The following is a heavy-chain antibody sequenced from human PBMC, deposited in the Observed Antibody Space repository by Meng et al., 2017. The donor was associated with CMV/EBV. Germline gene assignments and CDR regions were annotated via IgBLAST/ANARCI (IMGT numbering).Heavy chain of an antibody. D-gene: IGHD3-22*01. CDR3: ARLYDSSGYYLGYFDY. CDR2: IYWDDDK. J-gene: IGHJ4*02. V-gene: IGHV2-5*02. Sequence: QITLQESGPPRVKPTQTLPLTCTFSGFSLSTSGVGVGWIRQPPGKALEWLALIYWDDDKRYSPSLKSRLTITKDTSKNQVVLTMTNMDPVDTATYYCARLYDSSGYYLGYFDYWGQGTPVTASS. CDR1: GFSLSTSGVG.